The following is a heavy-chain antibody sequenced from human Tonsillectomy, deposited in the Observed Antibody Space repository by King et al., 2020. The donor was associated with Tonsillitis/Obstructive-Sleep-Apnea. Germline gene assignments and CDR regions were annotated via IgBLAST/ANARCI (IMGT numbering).Heavy chain of an antibody. Sequence: QLVQSGGGLGKPGGSLRLSCSASGFTFSNAWMSWVRQAPGKGPEWVVRLKSKSKGETTDYTAPVRGRFTISRDDSKNTLFLQMNSLKTEDTAVYYCATDWGSGTYYVRAFDVWGLGTMVTVSS. J-gene: IGHJ3*01. V-gene: IGHV3-15*01. CDR1: GFTFSNAW. D-gene: IGHD1-26*01. CDR3: ATDWGSGTYYVRAFDV. CDR2: LKSKSKGETT.